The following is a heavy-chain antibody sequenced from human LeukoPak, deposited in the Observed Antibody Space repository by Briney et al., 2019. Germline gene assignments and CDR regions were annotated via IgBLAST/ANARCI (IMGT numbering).Heavy chain of an antibody. D-gene: IGHD3-16*01. CDR3: TRAGDDYVWEDFDY. J-gene: IGHJ4*02. V-gene: IGHV3-73*01. CDR1: GFTFSGSA. Sequence: GGSLRLSCAASGFTFSGSAMHWVRRASGRGLEWVGRIRSKANSYATAYAASVKGRFTISRDDSKNTAYLQMNSLKTEDTAVYYCTRAGDDYVWEDFDYWGQGTLVTVSS. CDR2: IRSKANSYAT.